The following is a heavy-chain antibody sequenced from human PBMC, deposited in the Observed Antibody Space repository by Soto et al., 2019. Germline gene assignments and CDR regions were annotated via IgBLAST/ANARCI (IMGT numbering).Heavy chain of an antibody. CDR1: GFTFSSYA. D-gene: IGHD3-3*01. CDR2: ISYDGSNK. V-gene: IGHV3-30-3*01. J-gene: IGHJ6*02. Sequence: QVQLVESGGGVVQPGRSLRLSCAASGFTFSSYAMHWVRQAPGKGLEWVAGISYDGSNKYYADSVKGRFTISRDNSKNTLYLQMNSLRAEDTAVYYCARDYDFWSGGGNYYYYGMDVWGQGTTVTVSS. CDR3: ARDYDFWSGGGNYYYYGMDV.